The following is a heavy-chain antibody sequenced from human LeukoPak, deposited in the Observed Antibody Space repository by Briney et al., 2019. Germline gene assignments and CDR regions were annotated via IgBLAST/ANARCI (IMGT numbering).Heavy chain of an antibody. CDR1: GFSFSDYY. CDR2: ISRGGGSK. V-gene: IGHV3-11*01. Sequence: PGGSLRLSCAASGFSFSDYYMSWLRQAPGKGLEWVSSISRGGGSKYSADSVKGRFTISRDNAKNSLDLQMDSLRADDTAVYYCARRDYWGQGTLVTVSS. CDR3: ARRDY. J-gene: IGHJ4*02.